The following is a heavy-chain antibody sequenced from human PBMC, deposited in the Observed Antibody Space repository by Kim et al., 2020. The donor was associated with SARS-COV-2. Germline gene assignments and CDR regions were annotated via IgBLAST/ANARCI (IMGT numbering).Heavy chain of an antibody. CDR3: ARDGSNWGYEGILLAKRGEFDY. D-gene: IGHD7-27*01. J-gene: IGHJ4*02. CDR1: GFTFSSYS. V-gene: IGHV3-21*01. Sequence: GGSLRLSCAASGFTFSSYSMNWVRQAPGKGLEWVSSISSSSSYIYYADSVKGRFTISRDNAKNSLYLQMNSLRAEDTAVYYCARDGSNWGYEGILLAKRGEFDYWGQGTLVTVSS. CDR2: ISSSSSYI.